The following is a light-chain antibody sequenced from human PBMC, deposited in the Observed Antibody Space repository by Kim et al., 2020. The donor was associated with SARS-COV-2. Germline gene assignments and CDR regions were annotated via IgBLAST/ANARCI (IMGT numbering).Light chain of an antibody. J-gene: IGKJ1*01. CDR3: QQRSNWPPT. CDR1: QSVSSY. Sequence: EIVLTQSPATLSLSPGERATLSCRASQSVSSYLAWYQQKPGQAPRLLIYDASNRATGIPARFSGSGSGTDFTLTISSLYPEDFAVYYCQQRSNWPPTFGQGTKVDIK. CDR2: DAS. V-gene: IGKV3-11*01.